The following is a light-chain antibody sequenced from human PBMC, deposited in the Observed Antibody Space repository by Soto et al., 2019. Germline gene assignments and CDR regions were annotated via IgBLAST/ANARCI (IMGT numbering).Light chain of an antibody. Sequence: QSVLTQPASVSGSPGQSITISCTGTSSDVGAYEYVSWYQQHPGKAPKLLIYDVSNRPSGVSTRFSGSKSGNTASLTISGLQAEDEGDYYCTSYTTRRLYVFGSGTK. CDR2: DVS. CDR1: SSDVGAYEY. J-gene: IGLJ1*01. V-gene: IGLV2-14*03. CDR3: TSYTTRRLYV.